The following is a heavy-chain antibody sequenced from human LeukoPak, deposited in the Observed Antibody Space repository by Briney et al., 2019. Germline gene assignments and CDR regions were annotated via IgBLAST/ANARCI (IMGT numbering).Heavy chain of an antibody. V-gene: IGHV3-23*01. CDR3: AKAAHTVTTNWFDP. CDR1: GFTFSNYA. D-gene: IGHD4-17*01. CDR2: ISASGGST. Sequence: GGSLRLSCAASGFTFSNYAMSWVRQAPGKGLEWVSTISASGGSTYYADSVKGRFTISRDNSMNTLYLQMNSLRAEDTAVYYCAKAAHTVTTNWFDPWGQGALVTVSS. J-gene: IGHJ5*02.